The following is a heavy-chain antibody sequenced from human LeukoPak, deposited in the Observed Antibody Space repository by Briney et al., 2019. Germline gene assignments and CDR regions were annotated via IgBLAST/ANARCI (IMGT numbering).Heavy chain of an antibody. CDR1: GGSISRYY. CDR2: IYYSGST. CDR3: ARSYSSSWSYYYYYYMDV. V-gene: IGHV4-59*01. J-gene: IGHJ6*03. Sequence: PSETLSLTCTVSGGSISRYYWSWIRQPPGKGLEWIGYIYYSGSTNYNPSLKSRVTISVDTSKNQFSLKLSSVTAADTAVYYCARSYSSSWSYYYYYYMDVWGKGTTVTVSS. D-gene: IGHD6-13*01.